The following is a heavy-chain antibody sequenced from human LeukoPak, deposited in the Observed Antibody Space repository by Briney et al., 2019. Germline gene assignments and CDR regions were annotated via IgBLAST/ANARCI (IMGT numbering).Heavy chain of an antibody. CDR3: ASLVVPAAMDAFDI. D-gene: IGHD2-2*01. J-gene: IGHJ3*02. CDR1: GGSISSYY. V-gene: IGHV4-39*07. CDR2: ISYTGIT. Sequence: SETLSLTCTVTGGSISSYYWGWIRQPPGKGLEWIGSISYTGITSYKPSLESRVTIALDTSKNQFSLTLSSVTAADTAVYYCASLVVPAAMDAFDIWGQGTMVTVSS.